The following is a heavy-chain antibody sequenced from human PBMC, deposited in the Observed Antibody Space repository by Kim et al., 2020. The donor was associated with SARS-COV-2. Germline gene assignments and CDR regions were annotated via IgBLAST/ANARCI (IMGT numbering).Heavy chain of an antibody. J-gene: IGHJ6*02. D-gene: IGHD6-13*01. Sequence: ASVKVSCQASGYSFTSYSIVWVRQAPGQGLEWMGIINPRDGSTNYAQRFQGRVTLTSDTSTRTIYMEVSSMRSEDTALYFCARRRTSSPAVYYYGVDVWGQETTVTVSS. CDR2: INPRDGST. CDR1: GYSFTSYS. CDR3: ARRRTSSPAVYYYGVDV. V-gene: IGHV1-46*01.